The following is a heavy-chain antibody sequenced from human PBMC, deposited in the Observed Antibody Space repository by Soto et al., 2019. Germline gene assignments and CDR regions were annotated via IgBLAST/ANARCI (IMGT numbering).Heavy chain of an antibody. Sequence: QVHLVQSGAEVKKPGASVKVSCKASGYTFTSYDLNWVRHATGQGPEWMGWMDPDSGKTGYAQKFQGRVTMTRNTSINTAYMELSSLRSEDTAVYYCARGQVCDLDYWGQGALVTVSS. CDR1: GYTFTSYD. V-gene: IGHV1-8*01. J-gene: IGHJ4*02. CDR2: MDPDSGKT. CDR3: ARGQVCDLDY.